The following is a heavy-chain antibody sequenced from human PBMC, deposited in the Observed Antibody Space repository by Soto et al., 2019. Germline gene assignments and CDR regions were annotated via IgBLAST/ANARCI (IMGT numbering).Heavy chain of an antibody. CDR3: ARXGKYDFWSGYDY. CDR2: ISGYNGNT. D-gene: IGHD3-3*01. Sequence: QIQLVQSGAEVEKPGASVKVSCKPSGYSFTTYGIAWVRQAPGQGLEWMGWISGYNGNTHYAQRVXXXXXXXXXXXXXXXXXXXXXXXXXXXXVYYCARXGKYDFWSGYDYWGQGTLVTVSS. V-gene: IGHV1-18*01. J-gene: IGHJ4*02. CDR1: GYSFTTYG.